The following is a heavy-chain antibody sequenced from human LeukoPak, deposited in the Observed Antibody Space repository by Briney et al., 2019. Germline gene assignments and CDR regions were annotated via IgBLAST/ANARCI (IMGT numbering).Heavy chain of an antibody. J-gene: IGHJ4*02. V-gene: IGHV4-39*07. CDR1: GGSISSSSYY. Sequence: SETLSLTCTVSGGSISSSSYYWGWIRQPPGKGLEWIGSIYYSGSTYYNPSLKSRVTISVDTSKNQFSLKLSSVTAADTAVYYCAREKGDLQETPDYWGQGTLVTVSS. CDR2: IYYSGST. D-gene: IGHD1-26*01. CDR3: AREKGDLQETPDY.